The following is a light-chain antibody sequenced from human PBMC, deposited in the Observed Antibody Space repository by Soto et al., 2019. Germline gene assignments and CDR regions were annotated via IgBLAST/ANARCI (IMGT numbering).Light chain of an antibody. Sequence: IQMTQSPSSLSASVGDRVTITCRASQDINNYLNWYQQKPGKAPTLLIYAASNLQSGVPSRFRGSRSGTEFTLTVSSLQPEDFATYYCLQDHDDSWTFGQGTKVDIK. J-gene: IGKJ1*01. V-gene: IGKV1-6*01. CDR2: AAS. CDR3: LQDHDDSWT. CDR1: QDINNY.